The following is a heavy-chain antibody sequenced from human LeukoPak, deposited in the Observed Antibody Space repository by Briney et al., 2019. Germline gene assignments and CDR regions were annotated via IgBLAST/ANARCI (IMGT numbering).Heavy chain of an antibody. J-gene: IGHJ3*01. V-gene: IGHV3-23*01. CDR2: ILASGGAT. CDR3: AKGGGRPLGDAFDV. CDR1: GFTFSSYA. Sequence: PGGSLSFSCSASGFTFSSYAMTWLRQVPGKGLEWVSTILASGGATYYADSVKGRFPISRDNSKNTLYLQMNRLRVEDTAVYYCAKGGGRPLGDAFDVWGQGTTVTVCS. D-gene: IGHD1-26*01.